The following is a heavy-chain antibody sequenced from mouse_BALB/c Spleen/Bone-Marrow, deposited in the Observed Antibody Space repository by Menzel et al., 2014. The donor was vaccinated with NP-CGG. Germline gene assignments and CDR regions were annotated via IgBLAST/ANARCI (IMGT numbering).Heavy chain of an antibody. CDR1: GFNIKDTY. V-gene: IGHV14-3*02. D-gene: IGHD2-3*01. CDR2: IDPANGNT. CDR3: ARWLLPYGLDY. Sequence: EVKLEESGAELVKPGASVKLSCTASGFNIKDTYMHWVKQRPEQGLEWIGGIDPANGNTKYDPKFQGKATITADTSPNTAYLQLSSLTSEDTAVYYCARWLLPYGLDYWGQGTSVTVSS. J-gene: IGHJ4*01.